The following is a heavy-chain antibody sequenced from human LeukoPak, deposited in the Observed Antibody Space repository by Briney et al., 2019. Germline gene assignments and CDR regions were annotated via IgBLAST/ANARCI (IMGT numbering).Heavy chain of an antibody. CDR1: GGTFSSYA. Sequence: SVKVSCKASGGTFSSYAISWVRQAPGQGLEWMGGIIPIFGTANYAQKFQGRVTITADESTSTAYMELSSLRSEDTAAYYCARGAGTTSPYDYWGQGTLVTVSS. J-gene: IGHJ4*02. V-gene: IGHV1-69*13. CDR3: ARGAGTTSPYDY. D-gene: IGHD1-7*01. CDR2: IIPIFGTA.